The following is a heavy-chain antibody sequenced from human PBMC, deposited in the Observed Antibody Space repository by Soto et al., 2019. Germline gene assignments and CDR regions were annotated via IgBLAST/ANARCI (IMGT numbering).Heavy chain of an antibody. D-gene: IGHD3-16*02. Sequence: GGSLRLSCAASGFTVSSNYMSWVRQAPGKGLEWVSVIYSGGSTYYADSVKGRFTISRHNSKNTLYLQMNSLRAEDTAVYYCARAHNYDYIWGSYRWDYFDYWGQGTLVTVSS. CDR3: ARAHNYDYIWGSYRWDYFDY. V-gene: IGHV3-53*04. CDR2: IYSGGST. J-gene: IGHJ4*02. CDR1: GFTVSSNY.